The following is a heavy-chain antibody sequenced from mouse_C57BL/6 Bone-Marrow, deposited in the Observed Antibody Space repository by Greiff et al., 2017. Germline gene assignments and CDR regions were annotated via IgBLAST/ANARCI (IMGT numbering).Heavy chain of an antibody. V-gene: IGHV5-17*01. Sequence: EVQGAESGGGLVKPGGSLKLSCAASGFTFSDYGMHWVRQAPEKGLEWVAYISSGSSTIYYADTVKGRFTISRDNAKNTLFLQMTSLRSEDTAMYYCARDYYGSSNYAMDYWGQGTSVTVSS. CDR1: GFTFSDYG. D-gene: IGHD1-1*01. CDR2: ISSGSSTI. CDR3: ARDYYGSSNYAMDY. J-gene: IGHJ4*01.